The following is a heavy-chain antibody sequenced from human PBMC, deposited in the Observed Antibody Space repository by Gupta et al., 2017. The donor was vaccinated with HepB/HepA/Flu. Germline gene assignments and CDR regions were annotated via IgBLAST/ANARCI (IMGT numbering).Heavy chain of an antibody. CDR2: ISSSRSVI. V-gene: IGHV3-48*02. Sequence: EVQLVESGGGLVQPGGSLSLSCAASGFMFSSYSMNWVRQAPGKGREWVSYISSSRSVIYYADSVRGRVTASRDNAKNSLYLQMNSLREEETAVYYCARDPSSLGGYSYFHYMDVWGEGTTVTVSS. D-gene: IGHD3-16*01. J-gene: IGHJ6*03. CDR1: GFMFSSYS. CDR3: ARDPSSLGGYSYFHYMDV.